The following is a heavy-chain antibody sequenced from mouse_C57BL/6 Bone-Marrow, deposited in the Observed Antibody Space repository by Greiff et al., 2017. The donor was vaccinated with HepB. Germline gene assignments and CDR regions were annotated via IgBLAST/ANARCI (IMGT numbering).Heavy chain of an antibody. CDR3: TRGGDYYGSSPFDY. Sequence: VQLQQSGAELVMPGASVTLSCKASGYTFTDYEMHWVKQTPVHGLEWIGAIDPETGGTAYNQKFKGKAILTADKSSSTAYMELRSLTSEDSAVYYCTRGGDYYGSSPFDYGGQGTTLTVTA. CDR1: GYTFTDYE. V-gene: IGHV1-15*01. D-gene: IGHD1-1*01. J-gene: IGHJ2*01. CDR2: IDPETGGT.